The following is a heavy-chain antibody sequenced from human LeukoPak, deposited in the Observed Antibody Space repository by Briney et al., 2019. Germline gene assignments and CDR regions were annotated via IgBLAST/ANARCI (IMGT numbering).Heavy chain of an antibody. CDR2: IYYSGST. V-gene: IGHV4-59*01. D-gene: IGHD3-22*01. CDR3: ARESDLHYDSSGYYYEGWFDP. Sequence: PSETLSLTCTVSGGSISSYYWSWIRQPPGKGLEWIGYIYYSGSTNYNPSLKSRVTISVDTSKNQFSLKLSSVTAADTAVYYCARESDLHYDSSGYYYEGWFDPWGQGTLVTVSS. CDR1: GGSISSYY. J-gene: IGHJ5*02.